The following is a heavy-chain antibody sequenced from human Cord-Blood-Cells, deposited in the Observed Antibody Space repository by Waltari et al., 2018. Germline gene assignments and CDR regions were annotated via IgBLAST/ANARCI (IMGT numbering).Heavy chain of an antibody. J-gene: IGHJ3*02. CDR3: ATAWKYSSSDAFDI. V-gene: IGHV1-24*01. CDR1: GYTLTDFS. Sequence: QVQLVQSGAEVKKPGASVKVSCKVSGYTLTDFSIHWVRQAPGKGIEWMGGLDPEEGETSYAQKFKGRVTMTEDTATDTAYMELSSLRSEDTAVYYCATAWKYSSSDAFDIWGQGTMVTVSS. CDR2: LDPEEGET. D-gene: IGHD6-6*01.